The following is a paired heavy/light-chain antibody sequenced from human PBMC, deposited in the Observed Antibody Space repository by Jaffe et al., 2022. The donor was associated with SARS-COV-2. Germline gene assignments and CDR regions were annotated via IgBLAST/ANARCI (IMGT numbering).Light chain of an antibody. CDR1: QGISSW. V-gene: IGKV1D-12*01. CDR2: STF. J-gene: IGKJ4*01. Sequence: DIQMTQSPSSVSASVGDRVTITCRASQGISSWLAWYQQKPGKAPNLLIYSTFNLQSGVPSRFSGSGSGTDFTLTISSLQPEDFATYYCQQAYSFPLTFGGGTKVEIK. CDR3: QQAYSFPLT.
Heavy chain of an antibody. V-gene: IGHV3-21*01. CDR3: AITNRHDFSDWGSAVADV. CDR2: ITSSSSYI. D-gene: IGHD3-16*01. J-gene: IGHJ6*02. CDR1: GFTFSSYS. Sequence: EVQLVESGGGLVKPGGSLRLSCAASGFTFSSYSMNWVRQAPGKGLEWVSSITSSSSYIYYAESVKGRFTISRDNAKNSLYLQMNSLRAEDTAVYHCAITNRHDFSDWGSAVADVWGQGTTVTVSS.